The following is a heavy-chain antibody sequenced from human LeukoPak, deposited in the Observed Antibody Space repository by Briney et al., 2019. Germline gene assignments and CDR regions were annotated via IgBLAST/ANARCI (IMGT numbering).Heavy chain of an antibody. CDR2: INHSGST. J-gene: IGHJ4*02. Sequence: SETLSLTCTVSGXSISSYYWSWIRQPPGKGLEWIGEINHSGSTNYNPSLKSRVTISVDTSKNQFSLKLSSVTAADTAVYYCARGLAVSIYYFDYWGQGTLVTVSS. V-gene: IGHV4-34*01. CDR3: ARGLAVSIYYFDY. CDR1: GXSISSYY. D-gene: IGHD3-16*02.